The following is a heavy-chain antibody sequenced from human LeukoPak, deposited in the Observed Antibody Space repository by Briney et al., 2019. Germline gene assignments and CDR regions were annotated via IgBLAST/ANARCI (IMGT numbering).Heavy chain of an antibody. CDR2: ISGSGGST. D-gene: IGHD3-22*01. CDR1: GFTFSSYA. J-gene: IGHJ4*02. Sequence: PGGSLRLSCAASGFTFSSYAMSWVRQAPGKGLEWVSAISGSGGSTYYADSVKGRFTISRDNSKNTLYLQMNSLRAEDTAVYYCASHHYYDSSGLDDCFDYWGQGTLVTVSS. CDR3: ASHHYYDSSGLDDCFDY. V-gene: IGHV3-23*01.